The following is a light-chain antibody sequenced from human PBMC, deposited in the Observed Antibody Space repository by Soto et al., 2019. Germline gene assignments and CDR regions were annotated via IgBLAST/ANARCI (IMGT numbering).Light chain of an antibody. CDR1: QSVSSSY. Sequence: EIVLTQSPGTLSLSPGERATLSCRASQSVSSSYLAWYQQKPGQAPRLLIYGASSRATGIPDRFSGSGSGKDFTLTISRLEPEDFAVYYCQQGTFGQGTKVEIK. J-gene: IGKJ1*01. CDR2: GAS. V-gene: IGKV3-20*01. CDR3: QQGT.